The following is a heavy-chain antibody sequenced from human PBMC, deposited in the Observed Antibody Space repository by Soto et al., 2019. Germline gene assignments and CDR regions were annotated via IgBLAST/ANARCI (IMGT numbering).Heavy chain of an antibody. CDR2: INPNSGGT. CDR1: GYTFTGYY. D-gene: IGHD2-15*01. J-gene: IGHJ3*02. V-gene: IGHV1-2*04. Sequence: ASVKVSCKASGYTFTGYYMHWVRQAPGQGLEWMGWINPNSGGTNYAQKFQGWVTMTRDTSISTAYMELSRLRSDDTAVYYCARYLGYCSGGSCYPSPNAFDIWGQGTMVTVSS. CDR3: ARYLGYCSGGSCYPSPNAFDI.